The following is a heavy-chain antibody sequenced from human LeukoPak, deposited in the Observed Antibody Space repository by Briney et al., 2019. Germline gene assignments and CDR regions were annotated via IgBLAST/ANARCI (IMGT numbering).Heavy chain of an antibody. CDR3: AKGGGDHDKWGTALSMDV. CDR1: GFTVSNNY. J-gene: IGHJ6*02. Sequence: GGSLRLSCAASGFTVSNNYMAWVRQAPGRRLEWVSVIYSGGATYCPAFIKGRFTISRDSFDNKLYLQMNSLSVDDTAVYFCAKGGGDHDKWGTALSMDVWGQGTTVTVSS. CDR2: IYSGGAT. D-gene: IGHD3-16*01. V-gene: IGHV3-53*01.